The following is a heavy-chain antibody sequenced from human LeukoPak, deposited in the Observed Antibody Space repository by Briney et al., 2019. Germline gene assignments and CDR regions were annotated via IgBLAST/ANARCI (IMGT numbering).Heavy chain of an antibody. V-gene: IGHV4-38-2*01. CDR2: IYHSGST. CDR1: GGSISGYY. D-gene: IGHD3-10*01. Sequence: SETLSLTCAVYGGSISGYYWTWIRQPPGKGLEWIGSIYHSGSTYYNPSLKSRVTISVDTSKNQFSLKLSSVTAADTAVYYCARMGYYYGSGSYYNSIYNWFDPWGRGTLVTVSS. J-gene: IGHJ5*02. CDR3: ARMGYYYGSGSYYNSIYNWFDP.